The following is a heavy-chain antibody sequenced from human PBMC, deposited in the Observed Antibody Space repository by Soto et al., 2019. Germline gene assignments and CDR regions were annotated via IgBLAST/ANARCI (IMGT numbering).Heavy chain of an antibody. D-gene: IGHD6-19*01. V-gene: IGHV3-30*18. CDR1: QITFSNYA. J-gene: IGHJ4*02. CDR3: AKDRIAVAGNPPDY. Sequence: GGSLRLSCAASQITFSNYAMSWVRQAPGKGLEWVAVISYDGSNKYYADSVKGRFTISRDNSKNTLYLQMNSLRAEDTAVYYCAKDRIAVAGNPPDYWGQGTLVTVSS. CDR2: ISYDGSNK.